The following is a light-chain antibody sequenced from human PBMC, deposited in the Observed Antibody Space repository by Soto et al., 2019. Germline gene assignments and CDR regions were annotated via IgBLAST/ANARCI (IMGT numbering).Light chain of an antibody. CDR1: FNDVGGYNY. CDR3: SSYVGNNNLV. Sequence: QSPLAQPPSASGSPGQSFTISCTGTFNDVGGYNYVSWYQQHPGKAPKVIIYEVYKRPSGVPDRFSGSKSGKTASLTVSGLQADDEADYYCSSYVGNNNLVFGGGTKVTVL. V-gene: IGLV2-8*01. J-gene: IGLJ3*02. CDR2: EVY.